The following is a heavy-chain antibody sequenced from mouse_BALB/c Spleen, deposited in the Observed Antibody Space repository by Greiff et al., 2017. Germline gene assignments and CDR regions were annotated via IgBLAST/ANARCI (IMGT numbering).Heavy chain of an antibody. J-gene: IGHJ4*01. Sequence: VQLKESGPELEKPGASVKISCKASGYSFTGYNMNWVKQSNGKSLEWIGNIDPYYGGTSYNQKFKGKATLTVDKSASTAYMQLKSLTSEASAVYYCARGGDSYAMDYWGQGTSVTVSS. CDR2: IDPYYGGT. CDR3: ARGGDSYAMDY. CDR1: GYSFTGYN. V-gene: IGHV1-39*01.